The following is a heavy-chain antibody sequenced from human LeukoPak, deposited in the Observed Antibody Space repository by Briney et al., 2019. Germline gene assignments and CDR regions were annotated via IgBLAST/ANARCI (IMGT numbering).Heavy chain of an antibody. V-gene: IGHV4-4*07. D-gene: IGHD3-10*01. CDR3: ARVWAPYYGSGRYGYYMDV. Sequence: PSETLSLTCTVSGGSISSYYWSWIRQPAGKGLEWIGRIYTSGSTNYNPSLKSRVTMSADTSKNQFSLKLSSVTAADTAVYYCARVWAPYYGSGRYGYYMDVWGKGTTVTISS. J-gene: IGHJ6*03. CDR2: IYTSGST. CDR1: GGSISSYY.